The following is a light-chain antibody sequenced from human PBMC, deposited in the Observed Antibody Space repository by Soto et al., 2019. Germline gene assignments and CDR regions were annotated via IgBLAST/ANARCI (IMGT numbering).Light chain of an antibody. CDR3: QQYGSSPYT. CDR2: GAS. V-gene: IGKV3-20*01. J-gene: IGKJ2*01. Sequence: EIVLTQSPGTLSLSPGERATLSCRASQSFSSSYLAWYQQKPGQAPRLLIYGASSRATGIPDRFSGRGSGTDFTLIIGSLEPEDFAVYYCQQYGSSPYTFGRGTKLEIK. CDR1: QSFSSSY.